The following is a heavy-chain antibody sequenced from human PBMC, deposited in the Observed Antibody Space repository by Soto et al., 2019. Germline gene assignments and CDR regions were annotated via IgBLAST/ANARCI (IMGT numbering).Heavy chain of an antibody. CDR1: EANIRHAW. Sequence: PGGPLRHSRTASEANIRHAWLSWARPAQGKGLEWVGRIKSNTDGGTRTYAAPVKGRFTISRDDSKNTLYLQMNTLKTEDTAVYFCSTETWIQASTGSYPCDFWGQGT. CDR3: STETWIQASTGSYPCDF. J-gene: IGHJ4*02. D-gene: IGHD3-22*01. V-gene: IGHV3-15*01. CDR2: IKSNTDGGTR.